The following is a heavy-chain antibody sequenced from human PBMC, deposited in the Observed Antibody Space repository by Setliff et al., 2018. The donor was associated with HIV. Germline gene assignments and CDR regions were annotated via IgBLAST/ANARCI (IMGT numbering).Heavy chain of an antibody. V-gene: IGHV4-31*03. CDR1: GGSINSRSYS. D-gene: IGHD1-20*01. CDR3: TREGPRITGTGGAFDT. CDR2: IDSSGNT. Sequence: TLSLTCTVSGGSINSRSYSWGWIRQPPGKGLEWIGYIDSSGNTYYKSSLRSRVTLSVDTSKNQFSLKLNSVTATDTAVYYCTREGPRITGTGGAFDTWGQGTMVTVSS. J-gene: IGHJ3*02.